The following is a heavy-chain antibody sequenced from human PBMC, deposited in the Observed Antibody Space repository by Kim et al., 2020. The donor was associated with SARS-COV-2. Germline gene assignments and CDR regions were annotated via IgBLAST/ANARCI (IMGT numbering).Heavy chain of an antibody. V-gene: IGHV3-64D*06. D-gene: IGHD3-9*01. Sequence: ADSVKGRFTISRDNSKNTLYLQMSSLRAEDTAVYYCVKNYDILTGYYVDYWGQGTLVTVSS. J-gene: IGHJ4*02. CDR3: VKNYDILTGYYVDY.